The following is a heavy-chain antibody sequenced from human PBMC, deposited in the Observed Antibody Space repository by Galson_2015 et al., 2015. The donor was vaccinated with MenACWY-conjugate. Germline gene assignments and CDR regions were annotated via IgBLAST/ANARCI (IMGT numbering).Heavy chain of an antibody. CDR3: AKGAAHSSSWYLFAFDI. CDR1: GFTFSSYA. Sequence: SLRLSCAASGFTFSSYAMSWVRQAPGKGLEWVSAISGSGGSTYYADSVKGRFTISRDNSKNTLYLQMNSLRAEDTAVYYCAKGAAHSSSWYLFAFDIWGQGTMVTVSS. J-gene: IGHJ3*02. V-gene: IGHV3-23*01. CDR2: ISGSGGST. D-gene: IGHD6-13*01.